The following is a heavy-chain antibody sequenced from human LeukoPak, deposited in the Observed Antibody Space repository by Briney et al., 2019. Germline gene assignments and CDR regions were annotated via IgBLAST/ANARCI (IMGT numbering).Heavy chain of an antibody. D-gene: IGHD3-22*01. V-gene: IGHV3-23*01. Sequence: QSGGSLRLSCAASGFTFRIYAMTWVRQAPGKGPEWVSGILASGGGTYYADSVKGRFTISRDNSKNTLYLQMNSLRAEDAAVYYCAKNYHDSSGYFSWAFDIWGQGTMVTLSS. J-gene: IGHJ3*02. CDR1: GFTFRIYA. CDR2: ILASGGGT. CDR3: AKNYHDSSGYFSWAFDI.